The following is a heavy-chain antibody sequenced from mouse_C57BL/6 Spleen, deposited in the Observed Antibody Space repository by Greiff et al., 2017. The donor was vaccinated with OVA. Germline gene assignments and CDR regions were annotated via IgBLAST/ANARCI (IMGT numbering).Heavy chain of an antibody. D-gene: IGHD1-1*01. CDR3: ARKDYGRDWYIDV. CDR2: SYTGDGDT. V-gene: IGHV1-82*01. CDR1: GYAFSSSW. Sequence: QVQLQQSGPELVKPGASVKISCKASGYAFSSSWMNWVKQRPGKGLEWIGRSYTGDGDTNYNGKFRGKATLTADKYSSTAYMQISSLTYEDSAVSISARKDYGRDWYIDVWGTGTTVTVSS. J-gene: IGHJ1*03.